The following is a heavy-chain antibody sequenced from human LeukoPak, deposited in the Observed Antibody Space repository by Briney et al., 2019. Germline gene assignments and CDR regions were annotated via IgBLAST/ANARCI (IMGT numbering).Heavy chain of an antibody. J-gene: IGHJ4*02. CDR2: ISSSSSHT. CDR1: GFTFSDYY. Sequence: RPGGSLRLSCAASGFTFSDYYMSWIRQAPGKGLEWVSYISSSSSHTNYADSVKGRFTISRDNAKYSLYLQMNSLRAEDTAVYYCATGNTAGAFDYWGQGTLVTVSS. D-gene: IGHD5-18*01. CDR3: ATGNTAGAFDY. V-gene: IGHV3-11*06.